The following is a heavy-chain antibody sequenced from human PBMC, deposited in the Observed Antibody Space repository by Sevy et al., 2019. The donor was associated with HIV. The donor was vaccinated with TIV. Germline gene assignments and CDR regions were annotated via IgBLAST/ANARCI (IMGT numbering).Heavy chain of an antibody. CDR1: GFTFSSYA. Sequence: GGSLRLSCAASGFTFSSYAMSWVRQAPGKGLEWLSSISGPGGTTYYADSVTGRFTISRDNSKNTLYLQMNSLRADDSAVYYCAKGDEPATDYGDYVPNAFDIWGQGTMVTVSS. CDR2: ISGPGGTT. CDR3: AKGDEPATDYGDYVPNAFDI. J-gene: IGHJ3*02. D-gene: IGHD4-17*01. V-gene: IGHV3-23*01.